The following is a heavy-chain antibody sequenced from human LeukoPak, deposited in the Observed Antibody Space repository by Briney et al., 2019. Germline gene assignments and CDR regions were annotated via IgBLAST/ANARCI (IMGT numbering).Heavy chain of an antibody. V-gene: IGHV4-59*08. CDR1: GGSISSYY. CDR2: IYYSGST. D-gene: IGHD1-14*01. J-gene: IGHJ4*02. Sequence: NPSETLSLTCTVSGGSISSYYWSWIRQPPGKGLEWIGYIYYSGSTNYSPSLKSRVTISVDTSKNQFSLKLSSVTATDTAVYYCARHPFFNPFDYWGLGTLVTVSS. CDR3: ARHPFFNPFDY.